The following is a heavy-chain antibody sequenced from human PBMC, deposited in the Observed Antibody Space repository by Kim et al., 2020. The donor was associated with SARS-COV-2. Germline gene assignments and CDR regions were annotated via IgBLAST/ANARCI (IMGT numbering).Heavy chain of an antibody. Sequence: SVKVSCKASGGTFSSYAISWVRQAPGQGLEWMGGIIPIFGTANYAQKFQGRVTITADESTSTAYMELSSLRSEDTAVYYCASEYSGYDFNWFDPWGQGTLVTVSS. CDR2: IIPIFGTA. J-gene: IGHJ5*02. V-gene: IGHV1-69*13. CDR3: ASEYSGYDFNWFDP. D-gene: IGHD5-12*01. CDR1: GGTFSSYA.